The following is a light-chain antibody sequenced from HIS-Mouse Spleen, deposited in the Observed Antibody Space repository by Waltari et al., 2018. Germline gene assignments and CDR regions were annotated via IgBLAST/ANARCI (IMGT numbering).Light chain of an antibody. Sequence: QSALTQPRSVSGSPGQSVPISCTGTSSDVGGSNYLSWYQQHPGKAPKLLIYDVSKRPSGVPDRFSGSKSGNTASLTISGLQAEDEADYYCCSYAGSYTVVFGGGTKLTVL. V-gene: IGLV2-11*01. CDR1: SSDVGGSNY. CDR3: CSYAGSYTVV. J-gene: IGLJ2*01. CDR2: DVS.